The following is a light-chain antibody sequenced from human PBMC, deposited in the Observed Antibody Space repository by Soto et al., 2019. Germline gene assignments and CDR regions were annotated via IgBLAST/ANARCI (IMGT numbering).Light chain of an antibody. V-gene: IGKV3D-20*02. Sequence: EIVLTQSPGTLSLSPGERATLSCRASQSLSSSQLAWYQQKPGXAPRLLIHDASSKATAISDTFTGSGSGTDFTLTISSLEPEDFAVYYCQQRSNWPPAITFGQGTRLEIK. CDR1: QSLSSSQ. J-gene: IGKJ5*01. CDR2: DAS. CDR3: QQRSNWPPAIT.